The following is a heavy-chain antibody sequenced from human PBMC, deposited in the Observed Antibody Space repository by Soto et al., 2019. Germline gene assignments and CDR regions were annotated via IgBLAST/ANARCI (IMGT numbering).Heavy chain of an antibody. J-gene: IGHJ4*02. CDR2: IDPSDSQT. CDR1: VYSFAGYW. D-gene: IGHD3-22*01. CDR3: ARHIYYSDTGPNFLYYFDS. V-gene: IGHV5-10-1*01. Sequence: PGDSLKISCMGSVYSFAGYWITWVRQKPGKGLEWMGRIDPSDSQTYYSPSFRGHVTIPATKSITTVFLQWSSLRASETAMYYCARHIYYSDTGPNFLYYFDSLGQGTLFTVS.